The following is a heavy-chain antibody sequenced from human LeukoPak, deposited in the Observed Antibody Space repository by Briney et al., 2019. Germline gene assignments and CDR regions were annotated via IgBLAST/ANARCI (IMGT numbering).Heavy chain of an antibody. CDR3: ARGGIAAAGDWFDP. CDR2: IYYSGST. D-gene: IGHD6-13*01. V-gene: IGHV4-31*03. CDR1: GGSISSGGYY. Sequence: PSQTLSLTCTVSGGSISSGGYYWSWIRQHPGKGLEWIGYIYYSGSTYYNPSLKSRVTMSVDTSKNQFSLKLSSVTAADTAVYYCARGGIAAAGDWFDPWGQGTLVTVSS. J-gene: IGHJ5*02.